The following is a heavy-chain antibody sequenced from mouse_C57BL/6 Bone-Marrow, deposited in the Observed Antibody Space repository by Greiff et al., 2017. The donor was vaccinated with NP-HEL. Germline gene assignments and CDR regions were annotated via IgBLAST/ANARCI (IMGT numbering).Heavy chain of an antibody. CDR3: ARGEDDYDLFAY. J-gene: IGHJ3*01. CDR2: IDPSDSYT. CDR1: GYTFTSYW. Sequence: VQLQQPGAELVMPGASVKLSCKASGYTFTSYWMHWVKQRPGQGLEWIGEIDPSDSYTNYNQKFKGKSTLTVDKSSSTAYMQLSSLTSEDSAVYYCARGEDDYDLFAYWGQGTLVTVSA. D-gene: IGHD2-4*01. V-gene: IGHV1-69*01.